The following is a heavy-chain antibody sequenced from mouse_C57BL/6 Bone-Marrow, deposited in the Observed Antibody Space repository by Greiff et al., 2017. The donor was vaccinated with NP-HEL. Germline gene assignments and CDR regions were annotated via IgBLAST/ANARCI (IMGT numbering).Heavy chain of an antibody. V-gene: IGHV1-53*01. D-gene: IGHD2-1*01. CDR3: ASVYYGNYEFAY. Sequence: QVQLKQPGTELVKPGASVKLSCKASGYTFTSYWMHWVKQRPGQGLEWIGNINPSNGGTNYNEKFKSKATLTVDKSSSTAYMQLSSLTSEDSAVYFCASVYYGNYEFAYWGQGTLVTVSA. CDR1: GYTFTSYW. CDR2: INPSNGGT. J-gene: IGHJ3*01.